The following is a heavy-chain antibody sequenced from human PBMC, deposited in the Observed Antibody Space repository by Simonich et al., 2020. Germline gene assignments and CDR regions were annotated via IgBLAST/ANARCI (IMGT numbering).Heavy chain of an antibody. D-gene: IGHD6-6*01. V-gene: IGHV1-2*02. J-gene: IGHJ2*01. CDR3: AIYSPSIAARPYWYFDL. Sequence: QVPLVQSGAEVKKPGASVKVSSKASGYTFTGDYMHWVRQAPGQGLGWMGEINPNMGGTNDAQKVQGSVTMTRDTSISTAYMELSRLRSDDTAVYYWAIYSPSIAARPYWYFDLWGRGTLVTVSS. CDR2: INPNMGGT. CDR1: GYTFTGDY.